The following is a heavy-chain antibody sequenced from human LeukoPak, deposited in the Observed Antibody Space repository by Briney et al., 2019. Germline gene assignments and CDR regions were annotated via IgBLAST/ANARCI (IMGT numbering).Heavy chain of an antibody. CDR2: INPISANT. V-gene: IGHV1-46*01. J-gene: IGHJ4*02. D-gene: IGHD6-13*01. CDR3: ARDQRGGRISWYSHFDF. Sequence: ASVKVSCKAYGYTFTPYYMHWVRQAPGQGLEWMGIINPISANTRYAQKFQGRVTMTRDTSTSTVYMELSSLTSEDTAVYYCARDQRGGRISWYSHFDFWGQGTLVTVSS. CDR1: GYTFTPYY.